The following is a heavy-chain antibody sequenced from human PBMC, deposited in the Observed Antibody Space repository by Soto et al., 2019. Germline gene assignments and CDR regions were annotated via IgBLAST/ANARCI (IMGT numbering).Heavy chain of an antibody. V-gene: IGHV1-69*13. CDR3: ARGGGYSSGGENWFDP. Sequence: SVKVSCKASGGTFSSYAISWVRQAPGQGLEWMGGIIPIFGTANYAQKFQGRVTITADESTSTAYMELSSLRSEDTAVYYCARGGGYSSGGENWFDPWGQGTLVTVSS. D-gene: IGHD6-19*01. J-gene: IGHJ5*02. CDR1: GGTFSSYA. CDR2: IIPIFGTA.